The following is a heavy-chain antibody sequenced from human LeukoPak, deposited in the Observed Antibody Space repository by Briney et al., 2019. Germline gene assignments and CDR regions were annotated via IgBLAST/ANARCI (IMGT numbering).Heavy chain of an antibody. D-gene: IGHD2-2*01. V-gene: IGHV1-69*13. CDR1: GGTFSNYA. CDR3: ARDRREYQLLLDYYYSMDV. J-gene: IGHJ6*02. CDR2: IIPIFGKA. Sequence: SVKVSCKASGGTFSNYAINWVRQAPGQGLEWMGGIIPIFGKANYAQKFQGRVTITADESTRTAYMDLSSLRSEDTAVYYCARDRREYQLLLDYYYSMDVWGQGTTVTVSS.